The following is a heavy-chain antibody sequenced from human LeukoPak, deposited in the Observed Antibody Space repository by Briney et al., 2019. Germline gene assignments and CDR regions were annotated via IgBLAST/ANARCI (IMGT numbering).Heavy chain of an antibody. D-gene: IGHD3-10*01. V-gene: IGHV2-5*02. CDR2: IYWDDNK. J-gene: IGHJ4*02. CDR1: GFSFTTDRVA. CDR3: AQERYGSGSYSY. Sequence: SGPTLVNPTQTLSLTCTFFGFSFTTDRVAVAWIRQPPGKALEGLGIIYWDDNKRYSPSLETRLSITKDTSKNQVVLTMTNMDPMDTATYFCAQERYGSGSYSYWGQGTLVTVSS.